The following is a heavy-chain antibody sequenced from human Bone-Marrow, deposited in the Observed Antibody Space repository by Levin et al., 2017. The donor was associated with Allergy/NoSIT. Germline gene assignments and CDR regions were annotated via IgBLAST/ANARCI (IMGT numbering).Heavy chain of an antibody. CDR1: GFTVNNNY. CDR3: ARNSGETGV. D-gene: IGHD1-1*01. CDR2: IYSDGST. V-gene: IGHV3-53*01. Sequence: GGSLRLSCAASGFTVNNNYVSWVRQAPGKGLEWVSLIYSDGSTYYADSVKGRFTISRDSSKNTLYLQMNSLRAEDTAVYYCARNSGETGVWGRGTTVTVSS. J-gene: IGHJ6*02.